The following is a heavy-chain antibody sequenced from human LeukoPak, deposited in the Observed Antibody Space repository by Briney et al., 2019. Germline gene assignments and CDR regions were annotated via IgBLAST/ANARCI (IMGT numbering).Heavy chain of an antibody. CDR2: IYYSGST. V-gene: IGHV4-59*01. J-gene: IGHJ6*02. D-gene: IGHD3-10*01. Sequence: SETLSLTCTVSGGSISSYYWSWIRQPPGKGLEWIGYIYYSGSTNYNPSLKSRVTISVDTSKNQFSLKLSSVTAADTAVCYCARIPLWFGDPREKYYYGMDVWDQGTTVTVSS. CDR1: GGSISSYY. CDR3: ARIPLWFGDPREKYYYGMDV.